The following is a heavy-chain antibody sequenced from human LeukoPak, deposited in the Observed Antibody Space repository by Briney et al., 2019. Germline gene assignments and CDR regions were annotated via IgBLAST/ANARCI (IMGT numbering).Heavy chain of an antibody. Sequence: GRSLRLSCAASGFTFSSYGMHWVRQAPGKGLEWITLIPYDGSNKYYADSVKGRFTISRDNSKNTLYLQMNSLRAEDTAVYYCARYYGSGRGYYGLDVWGQGTTVTVFS. D-gene: IGHD3-10*01. CDR3: ARYYGSGRGYYGLDV. V-gene: IGHV3-30*03. J-gene: IGHJ6*02. CDR2: IPYDGSNK. CDR1: GFTFSSYG.